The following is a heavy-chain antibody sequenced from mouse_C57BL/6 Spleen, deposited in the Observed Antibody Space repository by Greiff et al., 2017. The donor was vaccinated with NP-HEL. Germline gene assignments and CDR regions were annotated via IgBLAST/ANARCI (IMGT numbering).Heavy chain of an antibody. CDR2: INPGSGGT. D-gene: IGHD2-5*01. Sequence: VQLQQSGAELVRPGTSVKVSCKASGYAFTNYLIEWVKQRPGQGLEWIGVINPGSGGTNYNEKFKGKATLTADKSSSTAYMQLSSLTSEDSAVYFCARGYYSNYVYFDYWGQGTTLTVSS. V-gene: IGHV1-54*01. CDR1: GYAFTNYL. CDR3: ARGYYSNYVYFDY. J-gene: IGHJ2*01.